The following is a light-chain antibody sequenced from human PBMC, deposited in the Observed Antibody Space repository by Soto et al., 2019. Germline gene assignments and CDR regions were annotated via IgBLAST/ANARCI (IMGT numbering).Light chain of an antibody. CDR2: EVS. J-gene: IGLJ3*02. CDR1: SSDVGGYNY. V-gene: IGLV2-14*01. Sequence: QSVLTQPASVSGSPGQSITISCTGTSSDVGGYNYVSWYQQHPGTAPQLMIYEVSNRPSGVSDRFSGSRSGNTASLTISGLQAEDESDYYCISYTSSSTWVFGGGTKVTVL. CDR3: ISYTSSSTWV.